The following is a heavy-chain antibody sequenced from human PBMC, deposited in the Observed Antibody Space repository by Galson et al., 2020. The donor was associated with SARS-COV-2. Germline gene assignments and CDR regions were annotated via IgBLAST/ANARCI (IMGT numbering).Heavy chain of an antibody. Sequence: SQTLSLTCTVSGGSISSGAYYWSWIRQPPGKGLEWIGYIYYSGSTYYNPSLKSRVTISVDTSKNQFSLKLSSVTAADTAVYYCASGMVRGVIFDYWGQGTLVTVSS. D-gene: IGHD3-10*01. J-gene: IGHJ4*02. CDR1: GGSISSGAYY. CDR3: ASGMVRGVIFDY. CDR2: IYYSGST. V-gene: IGHV4-30-4*01.